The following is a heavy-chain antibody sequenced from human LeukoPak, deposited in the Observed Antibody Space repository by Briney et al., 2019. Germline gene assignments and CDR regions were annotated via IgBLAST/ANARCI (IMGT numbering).Heavy chain of an antibody. CDR1: GFTFSSYS. J-gene: IGHJ4*02. V-gene: IGHV3-48*01. Sequence: GGSLRLSCAASGFTFSSYSMNWVRQAPGKGLEWVSYISSSSSTISYADSVKGRFTISRDNAKNSLYLQMSSLRAEDTAVYYCVRDLDSVAFFWGQGTLVTVSS. CDR3: VRDLDSVAFF. D-gene: IGHD1-1*01. CDR2: ISSSSSTI.